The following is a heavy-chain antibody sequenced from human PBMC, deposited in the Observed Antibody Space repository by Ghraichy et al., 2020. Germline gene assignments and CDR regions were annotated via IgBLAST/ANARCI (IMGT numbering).Heavy chain of an antibody. CDR1: GGSFSGYY. CDR2: INHSGST. D-gene: IGHD3-22*01. CDR3: ARAQVYYDSSGYYFKWVYFDY. Sequence: SETLSLTCAVYGGSFSGYYWSWIRQPPGKRLEWIGEINHSGSTNYNPSLKSRVTISVDTSKNQFSLKLSSVTAADTAVYYCARAQVYYDSSGYYFKWVYFDYWGQGTLVTVSS. J-gene: IGHJ4*02. V-gene: IGHV4-34*01.